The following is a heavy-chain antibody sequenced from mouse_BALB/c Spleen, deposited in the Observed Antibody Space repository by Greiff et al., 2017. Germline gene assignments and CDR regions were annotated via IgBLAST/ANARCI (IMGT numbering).Heavy chain of an antibody. J-gene: IGHJ4*01. CDR1: GYTFTSYY. CDR2: INPSNGGT. D-gene: IGHD1-1*01. Sequence: VQLQQSGAELVKPGASVKLSCKASGYTFTSYYMYWVKQRPGQGLEWIGEINPSNGGTNFNEKFKSKATLTVDKSSSTAYMQLSSLTSEDSAVYSCTRWILYYGSSPYGMDYWGQGTSVTVSS. V-gene: IGHV1S81*02. CDR3: TRWILYYGSSPYGMDY.